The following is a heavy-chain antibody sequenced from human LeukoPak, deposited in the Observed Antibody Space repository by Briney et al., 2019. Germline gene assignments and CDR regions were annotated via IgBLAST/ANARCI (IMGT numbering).Heavy chain of an antibody. D-gene: IGHD3-10*01. CDR1: GESFSGYY. J-gene: IGHJ6*04. CDR2: IIRSGRT. V-gene: IGHV4-34*12. CDR3: ARDTSMVRGVIIRPPGGMDV. Sequence: PSETLSLTCAVYGESFSGYYWSWIRQPPGKGLEWVGEIIRSGRTKYNPSLKSRVTISVDTSKNQFSLKLSSVTAADTAVYYCARDTSMVRGVIIRPPGGMDVWGKGTTVTVSS.